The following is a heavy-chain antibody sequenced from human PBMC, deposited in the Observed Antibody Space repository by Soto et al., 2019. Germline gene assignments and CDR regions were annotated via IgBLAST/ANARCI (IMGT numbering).Heavy chain of an antibody. V-gene: IGHV3-74*01. CDR3: ARNLDIVVVPAAQEGSAWFDP. D-gene: IGHD2-2*03. CDR2: INSDGSST. Sequence: PGGSLRLSCAASGFTFSSYWMHWVRQAPGKGLVWVSRINSDGSSTSYADSVKGRFTISRDNSKNTLYLQMNSLRAEDTAVYYCARNLDIVVVPAAQEGSAWFDPWGHGTLVTVSS. J-gene: IGHJ5*02. CDR1: GFTFSSYW.